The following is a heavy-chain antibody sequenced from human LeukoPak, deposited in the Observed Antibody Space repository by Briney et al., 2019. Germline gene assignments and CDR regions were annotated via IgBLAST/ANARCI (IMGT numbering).Heavy chain of an antibody. J-gene: IGHJ4*02. D-gene: IGHD4-11*01. CDR3: ARDEDSNYYYFDY. CDR2: IWYDGSNK. CDR1: GFTFSSYG. Sequence: GGSLRLSCAASGFTFSSYGMHWVRQAPGKGLEWVAVIWYDGSNKYYADSVKGRFTISRDNSKNTLYLQMTSLRAEDTAVYYCARDEDSNYYYFDYWGQGTLVTVSS. V-gene: IGHV3-33*01.